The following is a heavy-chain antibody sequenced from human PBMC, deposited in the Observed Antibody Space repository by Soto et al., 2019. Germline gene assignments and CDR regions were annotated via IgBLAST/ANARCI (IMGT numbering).Heavy chain of an antibody. CDR1: GFTVNTYY. Sequence: EVQLVESGGGLVQPGGSLRLSCAASGFTVNTYYMTWVRQAPGKGLEWVSVIYSGGSIYYADSAKGRFTISRDNSKNTLYRQMSSLRAADTARDYCARGGNIYDTRVYYPVHWGQGTLVTVSS. J-gene: IGHJ4*02. CDR3: ARGGNIYDTRVYYPVH. CDR2: IYSGGSI. V-gene: IGHV3-66*01. D-gene: IGHD3-10*01.